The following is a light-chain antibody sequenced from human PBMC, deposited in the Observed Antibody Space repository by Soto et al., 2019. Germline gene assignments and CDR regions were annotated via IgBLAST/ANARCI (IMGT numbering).Light chain of an antibody. Sequence: QSALTQPASVSGSPGQSFTISCTGTSSDVGGYNYVSWYQQQSGKAPKLMIHEVSNRPSGVSNRFSGSKSGNTASLTISVLQAEDEADYYCSSYTSSRAYVFGIGTKVTVL. CDR3: SSYTSSRAYV. J-gene: IGLJ1*01. CDR2: EVS. CDR1: SSDVGGYNY. V-gene: IGLV2-14*01.